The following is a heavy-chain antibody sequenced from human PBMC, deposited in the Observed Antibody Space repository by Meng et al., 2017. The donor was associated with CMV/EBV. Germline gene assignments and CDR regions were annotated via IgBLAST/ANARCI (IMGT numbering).Heavy chain of an antibody. V-gene: IGHV4-38-2*02. CDR2: IYHSGST. CDR3: ARDDCSGGSCYGY. CDR1: GYSISSGYY. J-gene: IGHJ4*02. Sequence: SETLSLTCTVSGYSISSGYYWGWIRQPPGKGLEWIGSIYHSGSTYYNPSLKSRVTISVDTSKNQFSRKLSSVTAADTAVYYCARDDCSGGSCYGYWGQGTLVTVSS. D-gene: IGHD2-15*01.